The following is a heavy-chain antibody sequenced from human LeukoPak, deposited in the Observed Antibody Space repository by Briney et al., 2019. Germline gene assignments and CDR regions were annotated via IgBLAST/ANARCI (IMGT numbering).Heavy chain of an antibody. D-gene: IGHD5-18*01. CDR1: GFSISDFA. V-gene: IGHV3-30*04. Sequence: GRSLRLSCAASGFSISDFAMNWVRQAPGKGLEWVAFIAYDGSNKYYGDSVKGRFTISRDNAKNSLYLQMNSLRAEDTAVYYCAREVTAMAYYFDYWGQGTLVTVSS. CDR3: AREVTAMAYYFDY. CDR2: IAYDGSNK. J-gene: IGHJ4*02.